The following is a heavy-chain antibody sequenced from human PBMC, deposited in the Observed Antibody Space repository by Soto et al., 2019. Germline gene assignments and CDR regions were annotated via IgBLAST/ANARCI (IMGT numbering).Heavy chain of an antibody. V-gene: IGHV1-69*01. D-gene: IGHD3-10*02. Sequence: QVQLVQSGPEVKKPGSSVKVSCKDSGGLFSSFAISWVRQAPGQGLEWLGGIIPVFGTTNYAEKFQDRVTITADESTNTAYMELTSLRSGDTAAYYCARGGGPYVWFNEFWGQGTLVTVSS. CDR3: ARGGGPYVWFNEF. CDR2: IIPVFGTT. CDR1: GGLFSSFA. J-gene: IGHJ4*02.